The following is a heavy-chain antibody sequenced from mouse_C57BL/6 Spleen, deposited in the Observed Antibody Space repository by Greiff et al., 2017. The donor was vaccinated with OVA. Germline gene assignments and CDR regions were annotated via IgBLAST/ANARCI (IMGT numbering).Heavy chain of an antibody. CDR1: GYTFTSYW. V-gene: IGHV1-69*01. Sequence: QVQLQQPGAELVMPGASVKLSCKASGYTFTSYWMHWVKQRPGQGLEWIGEIDPSDSYTNYNQKFKGKSTLTVDKSSSTAYMQLSSLTSEDSAVYYCASGYGSSYPWYFDVWGTGTTVTVSS. D-gene: IGHD1-1*01. CDR2: IDPSDSYT. CDR3: ASGYGSSYPWYFDV. J-gene: IGHJ1*03.